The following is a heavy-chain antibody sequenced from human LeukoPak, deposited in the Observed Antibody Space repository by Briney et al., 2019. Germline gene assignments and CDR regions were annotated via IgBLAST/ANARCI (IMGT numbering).Heavy chain of an antibody. CDR2: INHSGSA. CDR1: GGSFSGYY. J-gene: IGHJ4*02. D-gene: IGHD3-3*01. Sequence: SETLSLTCAVYGGSFSGYYWSWIRQPPGKGLEWIGEINHSGSANYNPSLKSRVTISVDTSKNQFSLKLSSVTAADTAVYYCARARSDFWSGYYLDYWGQGTLVTVSS. V-gene: IGHV4-34*01. CDR3: ARARSDFWSGYYLDY.